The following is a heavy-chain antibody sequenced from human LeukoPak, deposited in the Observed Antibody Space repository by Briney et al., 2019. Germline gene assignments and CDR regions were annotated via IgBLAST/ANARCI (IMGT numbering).Heavy chain of an antibody. CDR1: GFTFSSYW. D-gene: IGHD6-19*01. CDR2: INSDGSST. V-gene: IGHV3-74*01. Sequence: GGSLRLSCAASGFTFSSYWMHWVRQAPGKGLVWVSRINSDGSSTSYADSVKGRFTISRDNAKNTLYLQMSSLRAEDTAVYYCARDPGQQWFDFFDYWGQGTPVTVSS. J-gene: IGHJ4*02. CDR3: ARDPGQQWFDFFDY.